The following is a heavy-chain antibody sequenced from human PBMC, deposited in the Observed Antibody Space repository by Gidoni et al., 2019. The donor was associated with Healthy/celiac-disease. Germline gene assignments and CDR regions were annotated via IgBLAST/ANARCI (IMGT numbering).Heavy chain of an antibody. J-gene: IGHJ4*02. CDR3: ASYPSADFWSGYYG. CDR2: IYYSGST. V-gene: IGHV4-59*08. D-gene: IGHD3-3*01. Sequence: QVQLQESGPGLVKPSETLSLTCTVSGGSISSYYWSWIRQPPGKGLEWIGYIYYSGSTNYNPSLKSRVTISVDTSKNQFSLKLSSVTAADTAVYYCASYPSADFWSGYYGWGQGTLVTVSS. CDR1: GGSISSYY.